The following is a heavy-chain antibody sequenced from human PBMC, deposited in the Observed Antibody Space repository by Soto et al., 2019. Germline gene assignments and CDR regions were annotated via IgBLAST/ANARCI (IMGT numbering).Heavy chain of an antibody. CDR2: ISGSGGST. V-gene: IGHV3-23*01. CDR3: AKRTVGWYFDL. CDR1: GFTFSSYA. Sequence: EVQLLESGGGLVQPGGSLRLSCAASGFTFSSYAMNWVRQAPGKGLEWVSVISGSGGSTYYADAVKGRFTISRDKSKTTLYLQMNSLRAEDTAVYYCAKRTVGWYFDLWGRGTLVTVSS. D-gene: IGHD4-17*01. J-gene: IGHJ2*01.